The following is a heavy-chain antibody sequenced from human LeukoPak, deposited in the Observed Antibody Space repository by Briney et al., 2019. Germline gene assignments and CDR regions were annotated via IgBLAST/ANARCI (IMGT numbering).Heavy chain of an antibody. CDR2: MYNRGST. V-gene: IGHV4-59*01. CDR3: ARTEKAVTGTPDY. D-gene: IGHD6-19*01. CDR1: GDSISNNY. J-gene: IGHJ4*02. Sequence: PSETLSLTCTVSGDSISNNYWSWIRQSPGKELEWIGYMYNRGSTIYNPSLKSRVTIPTDTSKNQFSLRLTSVTAADTAIYYCARTEKAVTGTPDYWGQGTLITVSS.